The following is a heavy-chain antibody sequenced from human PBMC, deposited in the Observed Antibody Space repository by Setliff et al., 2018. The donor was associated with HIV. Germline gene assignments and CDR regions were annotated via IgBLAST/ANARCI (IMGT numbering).Heavy chain of an antibody. CDR2: IYYSGST. Sequence: KTSETLSLTCTVSGASISSRSYYWAWIRQPPGKGLEWIGTIYYSGSTYYNPSLKSRVTISVDTSKNQFSLKLSSVTAADTAVYYCATYSASWPDYWGQGTLVTVSS. CDR3: ATYSASWPDY. D-gene: IGHD6-13*01. CDR1: GASISSRSYY. V-gene: IGHV4-39*01. J-gene: IGHJ4*02.